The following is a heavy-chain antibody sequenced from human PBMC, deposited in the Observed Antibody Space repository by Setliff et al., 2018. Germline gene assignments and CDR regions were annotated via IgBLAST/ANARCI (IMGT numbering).Heavy chain of an antibody. CDR1: DDSISSRHYY. V-gene: IGHV4-39*01. J-gene: IGHJ6*03. CDR3: ARVTGFLYIDV. D-gene: IGHD3-3*01. CDR2: INYSGIT. Sequence: SETLSLTCTVSDDSISSRHYYWGWIRQPPGKGLEWIGSINYSGITYYSPSLKSRVIVSVDTSKNQFSLNLSSVTAADTAVYYCARVTGFLYIDVWGKGTTVTVSS.